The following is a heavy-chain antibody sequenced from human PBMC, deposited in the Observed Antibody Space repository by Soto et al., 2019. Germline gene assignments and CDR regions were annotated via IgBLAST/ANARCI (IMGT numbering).Heavy chain of an antibody. V-gene: IGHV3-23*01. CDR3: AKMHVVVVIPIAAFDF. Sequence: GGSLRLSCAASRFSFGSYAMSWVRQAPGKGLEWVSGISGSGDKTKYADAVKGRFTISRDNSKNTLYLQMNSLRAEDTAVYYCAKMHVVVVIPIAAFDFWGQGTLVTVSS. CDR2: ISGSGDKT. CDR1: RFSFGSYA. J-gene: IGHJ3*01. D-gene: IGHD2-21*01.